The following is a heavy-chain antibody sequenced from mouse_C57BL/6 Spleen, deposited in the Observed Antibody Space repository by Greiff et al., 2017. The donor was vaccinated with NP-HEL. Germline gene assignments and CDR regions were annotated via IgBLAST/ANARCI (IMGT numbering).Heavy chain of an antibody. Sequence: VQLQQSGAELVRPGTSVKVSCKASGYAFTNYLIEWVKQRPGQGLEWIGVINPGSGGTNYNEKFKGKATLTADKSSSTAYMQLSSLTSEDSAVYFCARTIVANPFDYWGQGTTLTVSS. D-gene: IGHD2-5*01. J-gene: IGHJ2*01. CDR1: GYAFTNYL. CDR2: INPGSGGT. CDR3: ARTIVANPFDY. V-gene: IGHV1-54*01.